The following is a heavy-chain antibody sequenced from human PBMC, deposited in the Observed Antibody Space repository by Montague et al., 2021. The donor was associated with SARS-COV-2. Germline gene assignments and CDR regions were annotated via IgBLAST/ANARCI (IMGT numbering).Heavy chain of an antibody. CDR1: GFTLRRYA. D-gene: IGHD1-26*01. V-gene: IGHV3-30-3*01. CDR3: ARGRGTYSFDY. J-gene: IGHJ4*02. Sequence: SLRLSCAASGFTLRRYAMHWVRQAPGKGLEWVAVISYDGSNKHNADSVKGRFTISSDKSKNTLYVQMNSLRAEDTSAYYCARGRGTYSFDYWGQGTLVTVSS. CDR2: ISYDGSNK.